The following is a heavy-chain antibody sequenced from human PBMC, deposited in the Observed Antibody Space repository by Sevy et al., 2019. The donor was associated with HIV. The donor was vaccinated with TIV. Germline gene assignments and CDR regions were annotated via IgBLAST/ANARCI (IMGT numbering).Heavy chain of an antibody. CDR1: GGSFSGYY. CDR3: ARAGGSGSYYYDY. CDR2: INHSGST. J-gene: IGHJ4*02. V-gene: IGHV4-34*01. Sequence: SETLSLTCAVYGGSFSGYYWSWNRQPPGKGLEWIGEINHSGSTNYNPALKSRVTISVDTSKNQLSLKLSTVTAADTAVYYCARAGGSGSYYYDYWGQGTLVTVSS. D-gene: IGHD3-10*01.